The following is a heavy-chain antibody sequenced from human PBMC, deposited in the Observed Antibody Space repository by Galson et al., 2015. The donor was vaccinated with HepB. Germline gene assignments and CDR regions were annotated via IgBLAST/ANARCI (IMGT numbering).Heavy chain of an antibody. CDR2: INPIFGTT. Sequence: SVKVSCKASGGTFSSYAITWVRQAPGQGLEWMGGINPIFGTTNYAQKFQGRVTITADESTSTAYMELSSLRSEDTAVYFCAKTNIVARDYYYYGLDVWGQGTTVTVSS. V-gene: IGHV1-69*13. J-gene: IGHJ6*02. D-gene: IGHD6-6*01. CDR1: GGTFSSYA. CDR3: AKTNIVARDYYYYGLDV.